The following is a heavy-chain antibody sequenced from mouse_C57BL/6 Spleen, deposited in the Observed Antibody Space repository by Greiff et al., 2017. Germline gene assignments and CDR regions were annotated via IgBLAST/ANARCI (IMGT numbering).Heavy chain of an antibody. Sequence: VQLQQSGPELVKPGASVKISCKASGYTFTDYYMNWVKQSHGKSLEWIGDINPNNGGTSYNQKFKGKATLTVDKSSSTAYMELRSLTSEDSAVYYCARLTTVALDYWGQGTTLTVSS. D-gene: IGHD1-1*01. CDR3: ARLTTVALDY. V-gene: IGHV1-26*01. J-gene: IGHJ2*01. CDR2: INPNNGGT. CDR1: GYTFTDYY.